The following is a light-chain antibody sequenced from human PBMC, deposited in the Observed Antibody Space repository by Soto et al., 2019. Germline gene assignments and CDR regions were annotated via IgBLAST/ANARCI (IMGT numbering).Light chain of an antibody. J-gene: IGLJ2*01. V-gene: IGLV2-11*01. Sequence: SVLTQPRSVSGSPGQSVTISCTGTSSDVGAYNYVSWFQQHPGKAPKLMMSDVSKRPSGVPDRFSGSKSGTTASLTISGLQAEDEADYYCCSYAGSYTLLFGGGTKLTVL. CDR2: DVS. CDR1: SSDVGAYNY. CDR3: CSYAGSYTLL.